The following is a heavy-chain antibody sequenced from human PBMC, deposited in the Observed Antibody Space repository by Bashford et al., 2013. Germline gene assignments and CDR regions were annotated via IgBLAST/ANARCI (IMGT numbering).Heavy chain of an antibody. D-gene: IGHD1-7*01. Sequence: SETLSLTCTVSGGSISSSSKYWGWIRQPPGKGLEWVGSINYSGSTYYNPSLKSRVAISVDTSKTQFSXKLSSVTAADTAVYYCARTSWNFGGPFDYWGQGTLVTVSS. CDR3: ARTSWNFGGPFDY. CDR2: INYSGST. V-gene: IGHV4-39*01. CDR1: GGSISSSSKY. J-gene: IGHJ4*02.